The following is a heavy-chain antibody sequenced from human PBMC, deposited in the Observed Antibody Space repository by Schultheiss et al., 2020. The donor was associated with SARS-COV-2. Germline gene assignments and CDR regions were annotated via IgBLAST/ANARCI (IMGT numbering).Heavy chain of an antibody. CDR3: AKEVSGDLYYFDY. J-gene: IGHJ4*02. CDR2: IYSGGST. Sequence: GESLKISCAASGFTFSSYAMHWVRQAPGKGLEWVSVIYSGGSTYYADSVKGRFTISRDNSKNTLYLQMNSLRAEDTAVYYCAKEVSGDLYYFDYWGQGTLVTVSS. V-gene: IGHV3-NL1*01. CDR1: GFTFSSYA. D-gene: IGHD7-27*01.